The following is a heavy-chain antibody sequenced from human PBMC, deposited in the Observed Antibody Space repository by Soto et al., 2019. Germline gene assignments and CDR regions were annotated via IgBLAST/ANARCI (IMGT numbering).Heavy chain of an antibody. CDR3: ARGVVGTMGYYYMDV. CDR1: GYTFTSYY. V-gene: IGHV1-46*03. J-gene: IGHJ6*03. Sequence: ASVKVSCKASGYTFTSYYMHWVRQAPGQGLEWMGIINPSGGSTSYAQKFQGRVTMTRDTSTSTVYMELSSLRSEGTAVYYCARGVVGTMGYYYMDVWGKGTTVTVSS. D-gene: IGHD3-10*01. CDR2: INPSGGST.